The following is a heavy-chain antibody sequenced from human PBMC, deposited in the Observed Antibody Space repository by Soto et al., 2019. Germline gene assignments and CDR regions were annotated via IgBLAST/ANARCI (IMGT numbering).Heavy chain of an antibody. D-gene: IGHD3-10*01. CDR2: ISGLNGNT. V-gene: IGHV1-18*01. CDR1: GYSFSTYG. CDR3: ARDLFGEDGAGYFDY. Sequence: QVHLVQSGVEVKKPGASVKVSCKASGYSFSTYGISWVRQAPGQGLEWMGWISGLNGNTNYAQNLQGRVTMNTDTSTSTGYMELRSLGFDDTAMYYCARDLFGEDGAGYFDYWGQGTLVTVSS. J-gene: IGHJ4*02.